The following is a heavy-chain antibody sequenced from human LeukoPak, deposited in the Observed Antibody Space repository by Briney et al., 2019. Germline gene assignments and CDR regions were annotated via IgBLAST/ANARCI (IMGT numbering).Heavy chain of an antibody. D-gene: IGHD1-26*01. Sequence: SDSLSLTFTVSAGSISSYYSSWIRQPPRKGLWWSWYIYYSVSTTYNPPLKSRVTISVDTSKSQFSLKLSSVSAADTAVYYCARMVGWGARRYYYYYMDVWGKGTTVTISS. J-gene: IGHJ6*03. CDR3: ARMVGWGARRYYYYYMDV. V-gene: IGHV4-59*07. CDR1: AGSISSYY. CDR2: IYYSVST.